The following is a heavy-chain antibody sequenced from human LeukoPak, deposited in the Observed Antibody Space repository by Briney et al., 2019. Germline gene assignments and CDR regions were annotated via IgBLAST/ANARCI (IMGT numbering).Heavy chain of an antibody. Sequence: GGSLRLSCAASGFTFSSFEMNWVRQAPGKGLEWVSYISSSGSSIYYADSVKGRLTISRDNAKNSLYLQMNSLRAEDTAVYYCARLDRSDFWSGYYKGYYYYMDVWGKGTTVTVSS. V-gene: IGHV3-48*03. CDR1: GFTFSSFE. CDR3: ARLDRSDFWSGYYKGYYYYMDV. CDR2: ISSSGSSI. J-gene: IGHJ6*03. D-gene: IGHD3-3*01.